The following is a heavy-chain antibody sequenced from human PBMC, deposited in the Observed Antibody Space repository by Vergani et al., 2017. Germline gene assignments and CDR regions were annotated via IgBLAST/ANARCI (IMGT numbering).Heavy chain of an antibody. V-gene: IGHV3-30*18. CDR3: AKAAGMGITVSATIDS. Sequence: QAKLVESGGGVVQPGGSLRLSCAASGFTFSNFGMHWVRQAPGKGLEWVALISHDGSESFYGTSVTGRLTISGDNSKNTLFLQLSSLKAEDTSVYYCAKAAGMGITVSATIDSWGQGTLVLVSS. D-gene: IGHD3-10*02. CDR2: ISHDGSES. J-gene: IGHJ4*02. CDR1: GFTFSNFG.